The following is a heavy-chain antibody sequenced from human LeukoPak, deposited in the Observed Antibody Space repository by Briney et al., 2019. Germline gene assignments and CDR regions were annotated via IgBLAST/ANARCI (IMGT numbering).Heavy chain of an antibody. Sequence: GGSLRLSCAASGFTVSSNYMSWVRQAPGKGLEWVSVIYSGGSTFYADSVKGRFTISRDNSKNTLYLQMNSLGAEDTAMYYCARDLGGGGYIYYYYGMDVWGKGTTVTVSS. V-gene: IGHV3-53*01. CDR3: ARDLGGGGYIYYYYGMDV. J-gene: IGHJ6*04. D-gene: IGHD5-12*01. CDR1: GFTVSSNY. CDR2: IYSGGST.